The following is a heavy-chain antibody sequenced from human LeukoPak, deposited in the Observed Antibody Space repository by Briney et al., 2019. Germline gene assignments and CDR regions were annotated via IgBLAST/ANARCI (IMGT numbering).Heavy chain of an antibody. CDR3: ARETPRRGETRDGYR. V-gene: IGHV3-23*01. CDR1: GFTFSSFA. J-gene: IGHJ4*02. D-gene: IGHD5-24*01. Sequence: GGSLRLSCTASGFTFSSFAMSWVRLAPGKGLEWVSTVDHSFGTTHYADSVKGRFTISRDDSKNTVSLQMNSLRVEDTAVYYCARETPRRGETRDGYRWGQGTLVTVSS. CDR2: VDHSFGTT.